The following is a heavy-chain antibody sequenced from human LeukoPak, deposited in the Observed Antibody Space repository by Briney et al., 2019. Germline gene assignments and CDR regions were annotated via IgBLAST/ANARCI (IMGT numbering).Heavy chain of an antibody. Sequence: SETLSLTCAVYGGSFSGYYWSWIRQPPGKGLEWIGEINHSGSTNYNPSLKSRVTISVDTSKNQFSLKLSSVTAADTVVYYCARVPYYYGSGRYYFDYWGQGTLVTVSS. CDR2: INHSGST. CDR3: ARVPYYYGSGRYYFDY. D-gene: IGHD3-10*01. V-gene: IGHV4-34*01. J-gene: IGHJ4*02. CDR1: GGSFSGYY.